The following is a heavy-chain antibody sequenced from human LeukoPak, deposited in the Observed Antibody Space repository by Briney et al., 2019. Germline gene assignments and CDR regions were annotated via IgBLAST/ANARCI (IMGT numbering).Heavy chain of an antibody. V-gene: IGHV3-21*01. CDR2: ISPSSNYI. CDR3: ARDLRHPVGGTSY. CDR1: GFTFSSYS. J-gene: IGHJ4*02. D-gene: IGHD4-23*01. Sequence: GGSLRLSCAASGFTFSSYSMNWVRQAPGKGLEWVSSISPSSNYIYYADSVKGRFTISRDNAKTSLYLQMNSLRAEDTAMYYCARDLRHPVGGTSYWGQGTLVTVSS.